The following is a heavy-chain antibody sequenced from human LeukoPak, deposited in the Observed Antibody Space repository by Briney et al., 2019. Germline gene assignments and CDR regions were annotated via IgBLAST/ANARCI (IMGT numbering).Heavy chain of an antibody. CDR1: GGSFSGYY. CDR2: INRSGST. CDR3: ARGGLPGAFDI. Sequence: SETLSLTCAVYGGSFSGYYWSWIRQPPGKGLEWIGEINRSGSTNYNPSLKSRVTISVDRSKNQFSLKLSSVTAADTAVYYCARGGLPGAFDIWGQGTMVTVSS. V-gene: IGHV4-34*01. D-gene: IGHD7-27*01. J-gene: IGHJ3*02.